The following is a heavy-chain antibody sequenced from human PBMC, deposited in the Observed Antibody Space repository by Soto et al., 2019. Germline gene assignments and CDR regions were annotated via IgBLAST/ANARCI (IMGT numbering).Heavy chain of an antibody. Sequence: SVKVSCKASGGTFSSYAISWVRQAPGQGLEWMGGIIPIFGTANYAQKFQGRVTITADESTSTAYMELSSLRSEDTAVYYCARDLSSKLLLSYYGMDVWGQGTTVTVSS. V-gene: IGHV1-69*13. CDR2: IIPIFGTA. CDR3: ARDLSSKLLLSYYGMDV. J-gene: IGHJ6*02. D-gene: IGHD1-26*01. CDR1: GGTFSSYA.